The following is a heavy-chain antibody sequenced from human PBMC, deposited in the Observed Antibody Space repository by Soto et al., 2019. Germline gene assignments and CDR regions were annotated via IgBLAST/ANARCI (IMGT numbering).Heavy chain of an antibody. CDR1: GFTFSSYA. Sequence: GGSLRLSCAASGFTFSSYAMSWFRQAPGKGLEWVSAISGSGGSTYYADSVKGRFTISRDNSKNTLYLQMNSLRAEDTAVYYCAKSYDVWSGYLYWVDYWGQGTLVTVSS. CDR2: ISGSGGST. D-gene: IGHD3-3*01. V-gene: IGHV3-23*01. J-gene: IGHJ4*02. CDR3: AKSYDVWSGYLYWVDY.